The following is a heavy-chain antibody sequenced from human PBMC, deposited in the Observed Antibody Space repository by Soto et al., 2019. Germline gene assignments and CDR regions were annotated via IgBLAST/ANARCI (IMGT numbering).Heavy chain of an antibody. D-gene: IGHD5-18*01. Sequence: PGGSLRLSCAASGFTFSSYGMSWVRQAPGRGLEWVSAISGSGGFYYADSVKGRFTISRDNSKNTLYLQMNSLSAEDTAVYYCAKDRRAMDHWGQGTLVTVSS. CDR3: AKDRRAMDH. CDR1: GFTFSSYG. J-gene: IGHJ4*02. CDR2: ISGSGGF. V-gene: IGHV3-23*01.